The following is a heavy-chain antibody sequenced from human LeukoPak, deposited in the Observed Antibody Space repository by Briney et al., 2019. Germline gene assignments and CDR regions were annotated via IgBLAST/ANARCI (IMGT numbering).Heavy chain of an antibody. Sequence: GGSLRLSCAAFGFTFSSYSMNWVRQAPRKGLEWVSYISSSSSAISYADSVKGRFTISRDNAKNSLYLQMNSLRAEDTAVYYCARASSMIVVVIPYAFDIWGQGTMVTVSS. J-gene: IGHJ3*02. CDR2: ISSSSSAI. CDR1: GFTFSSYS. CDR3: ARASSMIVVVIPYAFDI. D-gene: IGHD3-22*01. V-gene: IGHV3-48*01.